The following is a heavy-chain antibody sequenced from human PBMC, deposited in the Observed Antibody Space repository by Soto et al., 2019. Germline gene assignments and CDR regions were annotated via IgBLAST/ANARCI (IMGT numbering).Heavy chain of an antibody. D-gene: IGHD4-17*01. CDR3: AKDIHYGDDGGGRIYWYFDL. CDR2: ISWNSGSI. CDR1: GFTFDDYA. Sequence: EVQLVESGGGLVQPGRSLRLSCAASGFTFDDYAMHWVRQAPGKGLEGVSGISWNSGSIGYADSVKGRFTISRDNAKNSLYLQMNSLRAEDTALYYCAKDIHYGDDGGGRIYWYFDLWGRGTLVTVSS. V-gene: IGHV3-9*01. J-gene: IGHJ2*01.